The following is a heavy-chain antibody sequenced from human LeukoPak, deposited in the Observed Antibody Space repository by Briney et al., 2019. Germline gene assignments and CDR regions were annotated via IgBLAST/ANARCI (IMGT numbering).Heavy chain of an antibody. D-gene: IGHD5-18*01. CDR1: GFTFTTYG. J-gene: IGHJ4*02. Sequence: GASVKVSCKASGFTFTTYGFTWVGQAPEQGLEWMGWISAFNKITHYAQKFQDRATMTTDTATSTVYMELKSLRFDDTAVYYCAREERGYSGDYWGQGTQVTVSS. V-gene: IGHV1-18*01. CDR2: ISAFNKIT. CDR3: AREERGYSGDY.